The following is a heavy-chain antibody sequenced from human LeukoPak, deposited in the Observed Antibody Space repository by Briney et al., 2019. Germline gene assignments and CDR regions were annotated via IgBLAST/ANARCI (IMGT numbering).Heavy chain of an antibody. CDR1: GFTFSSYE. J-gene: IGHJ4*02. V-gene: IGHV3-48*03. Sequence: PGGSLRLSWAASGFTFSSYEMNWVRQAPGEGLEWVLYISSSGSTIYYADSVKGRSTISRDNAKNSLYLQMNSLRAEDTAVYYCARCDSVSYYFDYWGQGTLVTVSS. D-gene: IGHD1-26*01. CDR3: ARCDSVSYYFDY. CDR2: ISSSGSTI.